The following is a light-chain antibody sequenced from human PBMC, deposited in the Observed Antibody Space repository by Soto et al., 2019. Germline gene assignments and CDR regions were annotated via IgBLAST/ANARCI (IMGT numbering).Light chain of an antibody. CDR1: GSNIGAGYD. Sequence: SVLTQPPSVSGAPGQRVTISCTGSGSNIGAGYDVHWYQQLPGTAPKLLIYGNSNRPSGVPDRFSGSKSGTSASLAITGLQAEDEADYYCQSYDSSLSAYYVFGTGTKLTVL. CDR2: GNS. J-gene: IGLJ1*01. V-gene: IGLV1-40*01. CDR3: QSYDSSLSAYYV.